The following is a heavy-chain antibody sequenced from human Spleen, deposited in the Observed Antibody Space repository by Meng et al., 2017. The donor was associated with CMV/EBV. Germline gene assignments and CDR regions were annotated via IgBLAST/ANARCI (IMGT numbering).Heavy chain of an antibody. J-gene: IGHJ4*02. Sequence: VQLVESGGGLIQPGESLRLSCAASGFTVSSNYVSWVRQAPGKGLEWVAVISYDGSNKYYADSVKGRFTISRDNSKNTLYLQMNSLRAEDTAVYYCARAMVRGVISCDYWGQGTLVTVSS. D-gene: IGHD3-10*01. CDR2: ISYDGSNK. CDR1: GFTVSSNY. CDR3: ARAMVRGVISCDY. V-gene: IGHV3-30-3*01.